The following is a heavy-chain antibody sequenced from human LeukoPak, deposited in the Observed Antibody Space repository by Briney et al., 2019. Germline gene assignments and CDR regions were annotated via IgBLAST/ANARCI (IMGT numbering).Heavy chain of an antibody. D-gene: IGHD3-10*01. CDR3: ARDARGSSYMDV. CDR1: GFTFSSYA. J-gene: IGHJ6*02. Sequence: GGSLRLSCAASGFTFSSYAMHWVRQAPGKGLEWVAVISYDGSNKYYADSVKGRFTISRDNSKNTLYLQMDSLRAEDTAVYYCARDARGSSYMDVWGQGTTVTVSS. V-gene: IGHV3-30-3*01. CDR2: ISYDGSNK.